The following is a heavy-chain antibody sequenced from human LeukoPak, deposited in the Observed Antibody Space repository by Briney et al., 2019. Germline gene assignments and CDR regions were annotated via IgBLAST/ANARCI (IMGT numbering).Heavy chain of an antibody. CDR1: GGSINSDY. Sequence: SETLSLTCTVSGGSINSDYWSWIRQPPGKGLEWIGYIYYSGSTNYNPSLKSRVTISVDTSKNQFSLKLSSVTAADTAVYYCARDNVDTAYFDYWGQGTLVTVSS. D-gene: IGHD5-18*01. CDR3: ARDNVDTAYFDY. J-gene: IGHJ4*02. CDR2: IYYSGST. V-gene: IGHV4-59*01.